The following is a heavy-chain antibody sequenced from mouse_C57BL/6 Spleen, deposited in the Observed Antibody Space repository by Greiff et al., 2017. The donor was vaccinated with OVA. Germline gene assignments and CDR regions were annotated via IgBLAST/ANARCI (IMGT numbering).Heavy chain of an antibody. V-gene: IGHV1-81*01. J-gene: IGHJ2*01. CDR3: ARDPDYYGSSYDY. CDR1: GYTFTSYG. Sequence: VQLQQSGAELARPGASVKLSCKASGYTFTSYGISWVKQRTGQGLEWIGEIYPRSGNTYYNEKFKGKAILTADKSSSTAYMELRSLTSEDSAVYFCARDPDYYGSSYDYWGQGTTLTVSS. CDR2: IYPRSGNT. D-gene: IGHD1-1*01.